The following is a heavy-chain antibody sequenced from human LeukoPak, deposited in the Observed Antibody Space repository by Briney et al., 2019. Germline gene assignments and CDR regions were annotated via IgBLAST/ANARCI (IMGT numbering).Heavy chain of an antibody. Sequence: GGSLRLSCAASGFTFSSYAMSWVRXAPGKGLEXVSAISGSGGSTYYADSVKGRFTISRDNSKNTLYLQMNSLRAEDTAVYYCAKDKDYGIGDYWGQGTLVTVSS. J-gene: IGHJ4*02. CDR1: GFTFSSYA. D-gene: IGHD4-17*01. CDR2: ISGSGGST. CDR3: AKDKDYGIGDY. V-gene: IGHV3-23*01.